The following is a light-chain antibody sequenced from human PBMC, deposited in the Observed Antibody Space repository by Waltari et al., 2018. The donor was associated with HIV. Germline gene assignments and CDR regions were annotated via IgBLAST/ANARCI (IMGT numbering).Light chain of an antibody. CDR2: RNN. CDR3: ASWDDSLSGWV. CDR1: SSNIGGNY. V-gene: IGLV1-47*01. J-gene: IGLJ3*02. Sequence: QSVLTQPPSASGTPGQTVTISCSGSSSNIGGNYVYWYQRLPGTAPKLLIYRNNQRPSGVPDRFSGSKSGTSASLAISWLRSEDEADYYCASWDDSLSGWVFGGGTKVTDL.